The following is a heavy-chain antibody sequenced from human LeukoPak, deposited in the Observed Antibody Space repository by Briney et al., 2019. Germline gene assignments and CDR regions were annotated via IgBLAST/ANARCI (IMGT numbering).Heavy chain of an antibody. CDR3: ASIAVAGTSALDY. V-gene: IGHV1-18*04. J-gene: IGHJ4*02. CDR1: GSTFTSYG. Sequence: GASVKVSCKASGSTFTSYGISWVRQAPGQGLEWMGWISAYNGNTNYAQRLQGRVTMTTDTSTGTAYMELRSLRSDDTAVYYCASIAVAGTSALDYWGQGTLVTVSS. D-gene: IGHD6-19*01. CDR2: ISAYNGNT.